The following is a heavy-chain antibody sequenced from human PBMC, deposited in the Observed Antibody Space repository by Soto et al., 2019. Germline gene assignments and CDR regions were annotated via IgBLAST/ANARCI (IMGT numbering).Heavy chain of an antibody. CDR2: INPGNGDL. J-gene: IGHJ6*02. CDR3: ATSYSGYDYHYYYGMDV. D-gene: IGHD5-12*01. CDR1: GYIFTTYA. Sequence: ASVKVSCKASGYIFTTYAIHWVRQAPGQSFEWMGWINPGNGDLAYSQKFQGRVTITADASANTVYMDLGSLTSEDTAVYYCATSYSGYDYHYYYGMDVWGQGTTVTVSS. V-gene: IGHV1-3*01.